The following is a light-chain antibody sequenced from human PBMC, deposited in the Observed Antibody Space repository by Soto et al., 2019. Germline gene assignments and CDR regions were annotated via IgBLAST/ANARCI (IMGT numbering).Light chain of an antibody. CDR3: QQYENLPT. CDR2: DAS. CDR1: QNINNY. Sequence: DIQMTQSPSSLSASVGDRVTITCQASQNINNYLNWSQQKPGRAPKLLIYDASNLEAGVPSRFRGSGSGTDFTFTISGLQPDDSATYYCQQYENLPTFGQGTLLEIK. V-gene: IGKV1-33*01. J-gene: IGKJ5*01.